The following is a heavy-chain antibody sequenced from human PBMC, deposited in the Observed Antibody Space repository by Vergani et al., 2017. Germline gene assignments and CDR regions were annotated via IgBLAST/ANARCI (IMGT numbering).Heavy chain of an antibody. CDR3: ARDIAYDYVWGSYRSYYFDY. CDR1: GGSISSYY. Sequence: QVQLQESGPGLVKPSETLSLTCTVSGGSISSYYWSWIRQPAGKGLEWIGRIYTSGSTNYNPSLKSRVTMSVDTSKNQFSLKLSSVTAADTAVYYCARDIAYDYVWGSYRSYYFDYWGQGTLVTVSS. V-gene: IGHV4-4*07. D-gene: IGHD3-16*02. J-gene: IGHJ4*02. CDR2: IYTSGST.